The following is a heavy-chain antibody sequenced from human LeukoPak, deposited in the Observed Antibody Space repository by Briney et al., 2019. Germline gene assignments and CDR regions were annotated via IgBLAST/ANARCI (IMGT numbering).Heavy chain of an antibody. J-gene: IGHJ6*02. CDR2: INSDGSST. D-gene: IGHD6-19*01. CDR3: ARGGAVASPV. CDR1: GFTFSSFW. Sequence: GRSLRLSCVGSGFTFSSFWMHWVRQAPGEWLVWVSRINSDGSSTSCADSVKGRFTISRDNAKITLYLQMNSLRAEDTAVYYCARGGAVASPVWGQGTTVTVSS. V-gene: IGHV3-74*01.